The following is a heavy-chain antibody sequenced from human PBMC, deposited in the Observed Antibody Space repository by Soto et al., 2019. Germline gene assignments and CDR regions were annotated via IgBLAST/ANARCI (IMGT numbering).Heavy chain of an antibody. D-gene: IGHD3-22*01. V-gene: IGHV3-30-3*01. Sequence: QVQLVESGGGVVQPGRSLRLSCAASGFTFNSHTMHWVRQAPGKGLEWVALISNDGSSKHYADSVKGRFTISRDNSENTLYLQMNSLRAEDTAVYYCARVSSDYYGDFDYWGQGTLVTVSS. J-gene: IGHJ4*02. CDR1: GFTFNSHT. CDR3: ARVSSDYYGDFDY. CDR2: ISNDGSSK.